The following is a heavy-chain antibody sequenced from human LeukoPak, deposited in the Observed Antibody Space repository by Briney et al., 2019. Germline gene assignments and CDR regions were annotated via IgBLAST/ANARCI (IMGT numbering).Heavy chain of an antibody. J-gene: IGHJ4*02. V-gene: IGHV3-23*01. CDR2: ISGSGGST. CDR3: AKDTAASHFGDY. Sequence: PGGSLRLSCAASGFTFTNYNMSWVRQAPGKGLEWVSAISGSGGSTFYADSVKGRFAISGDNSKNTLFLQMNSLRAEDTAVCYCAKDTAASHFGDYWGQGTLVTVSS. CDR1: GFTFTNYN. D-gene: IGHD2-21*02.